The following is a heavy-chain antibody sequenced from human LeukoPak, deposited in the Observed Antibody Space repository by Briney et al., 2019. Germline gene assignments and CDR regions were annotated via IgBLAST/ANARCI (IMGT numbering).Heavy chain of an antibody. Sequence: PGGSLRLSCAGSGFTFSSYAMRWVRQAPGKGLEWVEAIGGSGINTYYADSVNGRFTISRDNSKNTLYLQMHSLRAEDTAVYYCAKKLGGPMPAPGYFDYWGPGTLVTVSS. CDR1: GFTFSSYA. V-gene: IGHV3-23*01. CDR3: AKKLGGPMPAPGYFDY. CDR2: IGGSGINT. J-gene: IGHJ4*02. D-gene: IGHD6-13*01.